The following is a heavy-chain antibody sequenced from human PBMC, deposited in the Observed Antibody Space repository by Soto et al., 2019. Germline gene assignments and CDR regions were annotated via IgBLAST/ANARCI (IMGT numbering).Heavy chain of an antibody. J-gene: IGHJ6*02. CDR2: ISYDGSNK. D-gene: IGHD6-6*01. CDR3: AREYSSSATHHKFYYYYYYGMDV. CDR1: GFTFSSYA. V-gene: IGHV3-30-3*01. Sequence: GGSLRLSCAASGFTFSSYAMHWVRQAPGKGLEWVAVISYDGSNKYYADYVKGRFTISRDNSKNTLYLQMNSLRAEDTVVYYCAREYSSSATHHKFYYYYYYGMDVWGQGTTVTVSS.